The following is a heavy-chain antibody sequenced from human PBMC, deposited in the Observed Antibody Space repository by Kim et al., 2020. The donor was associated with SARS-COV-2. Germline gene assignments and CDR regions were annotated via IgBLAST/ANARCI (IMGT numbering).Heavy chain of an antibody. CDR3: ATLGGTSYYYYGMDV. J-gene: IGHJ6*02. D-gene: IGHD2-15*01. Sequence: ADSVKGRFTISRDNAKTSLDLQMTSLRAVDTALYYCATLGGTSYYYYGMDVWGQGTTVTVSS. V-gene: IGHV3-9*01.